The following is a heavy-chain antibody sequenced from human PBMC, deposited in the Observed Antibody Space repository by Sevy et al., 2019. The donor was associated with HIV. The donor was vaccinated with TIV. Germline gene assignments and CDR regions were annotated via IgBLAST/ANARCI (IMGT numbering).Heavy chain of an antibody. J-gene: IGHJ4*02. CDR3: AKEGCTQPHDY. D-gene: IGHD2-8*01. CDR1: GFTFAKYS. Sequence: GGSLRLSCAASGFTFAKYSMSWVRQAPGQGLEWVSTFSFGCGRINYADSVKGRFTISRDDSKNTLFLQMNSLRAEDTATYFCAKEGCTQPHDYWGQRTLVTVSS. CDR2: FSFGCGRI. V-gene: IGHV3-23*01.